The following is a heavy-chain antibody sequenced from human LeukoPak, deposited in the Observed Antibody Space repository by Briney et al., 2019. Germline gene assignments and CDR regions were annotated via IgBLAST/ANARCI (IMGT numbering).Heavy chain of an antibody. CDR1: GGSFSGYY. Sequence: PSETLSLTCAVYGGSFSGYYWSWIRQPPGKGLEWIGEINHSGSTNYNPSLKSRVTISVDTSKNQFSLKLSSVTAADTAVYYCARGQWGGLFDYWGQGTLVTVSS. CDR2: INHSGST. D-gene: IGHD2-21*02. V-gene: IGHV4-34*01. J-gene: IGHJ4*02. CDR3: ARGQWGGLFDY.